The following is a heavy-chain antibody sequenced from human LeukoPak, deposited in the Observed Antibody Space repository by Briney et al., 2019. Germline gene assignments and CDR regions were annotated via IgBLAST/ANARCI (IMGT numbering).Heavy chain of an antibody. Sequence: GGSLRLPCAASGFTFSSYAMSWVRQAPGKGLEWVSAISGSGGSTYYADSVKGRFTISRDNSKNTLYLQMNSLRAEDTAVYYCAKGGPGYSSSWTPFDYWGQGTLVTVSS. CDR1: GFTFSSYA. CDR3: AKGGPGYSSSWTPFDY. J-gene: IGHJ4*02. D-gene: IGHD6-13*01. V-gene: IGHV3-23*01. CDR2: ISGSGGST.